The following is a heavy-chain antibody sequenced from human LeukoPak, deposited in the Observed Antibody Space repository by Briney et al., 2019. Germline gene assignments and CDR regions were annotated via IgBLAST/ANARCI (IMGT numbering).Heavy chain of an antibody. CDR2: INPNTADT. V-gene: IGHV1-2*02. J-gene: IGHJ5*02. CDR1: GYTFTGYY. D-gene: IGHD2-15*01. CDR3: ARGPLVYCSGGSCYSGRSWLDP. Sequence: ASVKVSCKASGYTFTGYYMHWVRQAPGQGLEWMGWINPNTADTNYAQKFQGRVTMTRDTSISTAYMELRRLTYDDTAVYYCARGPLVYCSGGSCYSGRSWLDPWGQGTRVTASS.